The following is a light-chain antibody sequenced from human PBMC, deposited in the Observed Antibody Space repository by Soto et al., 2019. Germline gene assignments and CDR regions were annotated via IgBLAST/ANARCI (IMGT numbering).Light chain of an antibody. CDR1: QSVSNN. V-gene: IGKV3-15*01. Sequence: EVVMTQSPATLSVYPGERATLSCRASQSVSNNLAWFQQKPGQAPRLLIYHASTRATGIPARFSGSGSGTEFTLIISSLQSEDFAVYYCQQYNNWWTFGQGTKVDIK. J-gene: IGKJ1*01. CDR2: HAS. CDR3: QQYNNWWT.